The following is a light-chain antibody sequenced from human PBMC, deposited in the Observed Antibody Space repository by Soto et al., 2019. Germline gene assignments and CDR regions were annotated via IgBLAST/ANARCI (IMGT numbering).Light chain of an antibody. CDR3: YSYRGYYTRV. J-gene: IGLJ1*01. Sequence: QSVLTQPASVSVSPGQSITISCTGTSSNVGSYKLVSWYQQHPGKAPKLMIFEVNKRPSGVSNRFSGSKSGNTASLTISGLQAEDEADYYCYSYRGYYTRVFGTGTKVTVL. CDR1: SSNVGSYKL. CDR2: EVN. V-gene: IGLV2-14*02.